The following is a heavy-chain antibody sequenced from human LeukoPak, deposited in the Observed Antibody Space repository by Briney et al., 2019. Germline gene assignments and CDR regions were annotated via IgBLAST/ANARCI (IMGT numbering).Heavy chain of an antibody. CDR3: AKVSVTGAYYFDY. V-gene: IGHV3-23*01. Sequence: AGGSLRLSCAASGFTFGSYAMNWVREAPGKGLEWVSAMSGSGASTNYADSVKGRFTISRHNSKNTLYLQMNSLRAEDTAVYYCAKVSVTGAYYFDYWGQGTLVTVSS. CDR1: GFTFGSYA. D-gene: IGHD6-19*01. J-gene: IGHJ4*02. CDR2: MSGSGAST.